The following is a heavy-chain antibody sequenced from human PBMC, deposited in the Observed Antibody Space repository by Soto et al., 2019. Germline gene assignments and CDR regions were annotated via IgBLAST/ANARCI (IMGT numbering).Heavy chain of an antibody. D-gene: IGHD2-2*01. CDR3: TFAPNWTYQLTRY. CDR1: GFSFSGST. Sequence: GGSLRLSCAASGFSFSGSTIHWVRQASGKGLEWVGHITSKPDNYATVYAASVKGRFSFSRDDLMNTAFLQMNSLKSEDTAVYYCTFAPNWTYQLTRYWGRGTLVTVSS. V-gene: IGHV3-73*01. J-gene: IGHJ4*02. CDR2: ITSKPDNYAT.